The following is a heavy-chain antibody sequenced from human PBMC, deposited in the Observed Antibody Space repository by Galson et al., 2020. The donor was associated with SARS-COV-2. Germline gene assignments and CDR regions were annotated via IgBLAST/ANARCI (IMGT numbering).Heavy chain of an antibody. V-gene: IGHV4-61*02. D-gene: IGHD6-19*01. CDR2: IYATGST. CDR3: ARGRLHSSGWSLDLLDC. J-gene: IGHJ4*02. CDR1: GGSITTISYY. Sequence: SETLSLTCSVSGGSITTISYYWSWIRQPAGKGLEWIGRIYATGSTNYNPSLKSRVTMSLETSKNQVSLKVSSVTAADTAVYYCARGRLHSSGWSLDLLDCWGQGTLITVSS.